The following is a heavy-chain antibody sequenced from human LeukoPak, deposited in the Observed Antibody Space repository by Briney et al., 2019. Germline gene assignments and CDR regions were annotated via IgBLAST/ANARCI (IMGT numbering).Heavy chain of an antibody. CDR1: GGSISSYY. V-gene: IGHV4-59*01. D-gene: IGHD1-1*01. CDR2: IYYSGST. Sequence: SETLSLTCTVSGGSISSYYWSWTRQPPGKGLEWIGYIYYSGSTNHNPSLKSRVTISVDTSKDQFSLKLSSVTAADTAVYYCARGPAGYPLSYYYYMDVWGKGTTVTVSS. CDR3: ARGPAGYPLSYYYYMDV. J-gene: IGHJ6*03.